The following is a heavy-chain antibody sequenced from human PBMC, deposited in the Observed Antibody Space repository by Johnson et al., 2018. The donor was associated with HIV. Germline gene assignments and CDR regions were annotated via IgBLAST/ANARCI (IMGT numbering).Heavy chain of an antibody. V-gene: IGHV3-11*04. D-gene: IGHD3-16*01. CDR3: ATPLGGWRWGDAFDV. J-gene: IGHJ3*01. CDR1: GFIFSDYY. CDR2: ISSGGGTI. Sequence: QVQLVESGGGLVKPGGSLRLSCAASGFIFSDYYMSWIRQAPERGLEWVSYISSGGGTIYYADSVQGRFTISRDNAKNSLYLQMNSLRAEDTAVYYCATPLGGWRWGDAFDVWGQGTMVTVSS.